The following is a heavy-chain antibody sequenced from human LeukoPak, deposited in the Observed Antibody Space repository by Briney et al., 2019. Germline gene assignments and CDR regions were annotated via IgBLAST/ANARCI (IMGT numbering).Heavy chain of an antibody. Sequence: GGSLRLSCAASGITFNSYTMNWVRQAPGKGLEWVSSISSSSSYIYYAASVKGRFTISRDNAKNSLYLQMNRLRADDTAVYYCARAGLWDYSDSSGYHNGAFDIWGQGTMVTVSS. V-gene: IGHV3-21*04. J-gene: IGHJ3*02. CDR3: ARAGLWDYSDSSGYHNGAFDI. CDR1: GITFNSYT. CDR2: ISSSSSYI. D-gene: IGHD3-22*01.